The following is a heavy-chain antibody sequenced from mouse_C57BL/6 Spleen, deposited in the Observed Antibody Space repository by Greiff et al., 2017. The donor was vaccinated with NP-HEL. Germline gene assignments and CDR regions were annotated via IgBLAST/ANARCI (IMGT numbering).Heavy chain of an antibody. J-gene: IGHJ4*01. CDR3: ARSLQGYYAMDY. CDR2: INPGSGGT. CDR1: GYAFTNYL. V-gene: IGHV1-54*01. Sequence: VMLVESGAELVRPGTSVKVSCKASGYAFTNYLIEWVKQRPGQGLEWIGVINPGSGGTNYNEKFKGKATLTADKSSSTAYMQLSSLTSEDSAVYFCARSLQGYYAMDYWGQGTSVTVSS. D-gene: IGHD1-1*01.